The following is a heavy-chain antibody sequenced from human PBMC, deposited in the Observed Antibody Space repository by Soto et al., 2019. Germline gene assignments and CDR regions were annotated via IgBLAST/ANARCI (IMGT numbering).Heavy chain of an antibody. CDR2: INSVNDDT. CDR1: GYSFSTHA. J-gene: IGHJ4*02. Sequence: GASVKVSCKASGYSFSTHAMHWVRQAPGQGHEWVGWINSVNDDTRYSQKFQGRVTITSDTSATTAYMELTSLTSEDTAIYYCARNILGGTTDYWGQGTLVTVSS. D-gene: IGHD1-7*01. CDR3: ARNILGGTTDY. V-gene: IGHV1-3*01.